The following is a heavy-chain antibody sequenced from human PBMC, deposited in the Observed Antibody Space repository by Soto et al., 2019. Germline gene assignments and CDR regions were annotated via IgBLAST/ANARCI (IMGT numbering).Heavy chain of an antibody. Sequence: QLQLQESGPGLVKPSETLSLTCTVSGGSISSSLYYWGWIRQPPGKGLEWIGSIYYIGTTYYNPSRKIRVTMSVDTAKTHFSLRLSSVTAADTAVYYCARSRSGSWYYFDHWGQGTLVTVSS. CDR3: ARSRSGSWYYFDH. CDR1: GGSISSSLYY. D-gene: IGHD6-13*01. J-gene: IGHJ4*02. CDR2: IYYIGTT. V-gene: IGHV4-39*02.